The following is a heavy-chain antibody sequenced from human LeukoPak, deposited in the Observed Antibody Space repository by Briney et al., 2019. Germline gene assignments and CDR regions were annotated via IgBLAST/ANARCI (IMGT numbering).Heavy chain of an antibody. Sequence: PGGSLRLSCAASGFTFSSYAMHWVRQAPGKGLEWVAVISYDGSNKYYADSVKGRFTISRDNSKNTLYLQMNSLRAEDTAVYYCARAITMIVFDAFDIWGQGTMVTVSP. J-gene: IGHJ3*02. CDR3: ARAITMIVFDAFDI. CDR1: GFTFSSYA. D-gene: IGHD3-22*01. V-gene: IGHV3-30-3*01. CDR2: ISYDGSNK.